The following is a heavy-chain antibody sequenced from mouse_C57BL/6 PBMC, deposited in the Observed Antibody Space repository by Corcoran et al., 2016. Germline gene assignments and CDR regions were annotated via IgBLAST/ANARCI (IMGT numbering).Heavy chain of an antibody. CDR2: INTYSGVP. V-gene: IGHV9-3*01. D-gene: IGHD2-4*01. CDR3: AGYDYDGFLDY. CDR1: GYTFTTSG. J-gene: IGHJ4*01. Sequence: QIQMVQTGTELKKRRETDKNSCKGSGYTFTTSGMRWVKQAPGKGLKWMGWINTYSGVPTYADDFKGRFAFSLETSASTAYLQINNLKNEDTATYICAGYDYDGFLDYWGQGTSVTVSS.